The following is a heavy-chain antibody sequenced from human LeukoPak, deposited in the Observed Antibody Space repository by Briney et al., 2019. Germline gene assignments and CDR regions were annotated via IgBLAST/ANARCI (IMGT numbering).Heavy chain of an antibody. CDR1: GGSISSYY. CDR3: ERGGSSGWSNFDY. Sequence: KTSETLFLTCTVSGGSISSYYWSWIRQPPGKGLEWIGYIYYSGSTNYNPSLKSRVTISVDTSKNQFSLKLSSVTAADTAVYYCERGGSSGWSNFDYWGQGTLVTVSS. D-gene: IGHD6-19*01. V-gene: IGHV4-59*01. CDR2: IYYSGST. J-gene: IGHJ4*02.